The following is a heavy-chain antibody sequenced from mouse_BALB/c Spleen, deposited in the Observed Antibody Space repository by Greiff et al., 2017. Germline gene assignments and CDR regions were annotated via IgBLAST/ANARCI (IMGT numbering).Heavy chain of an antibody. J-gene: IGHJ3*01. CDR1: GFTFSSYA. D-gene: IGHD2-14*01. CDR2: ISSGGSYT. Sequence: EVQLVESGGGLVKPGGSLKLSCAASGFTFSSYAVSWVRQTPEKRLEWVATISSGGSYTYYPDSVKGRFTISRDNAKNTLYLQMSSLRSEDTAVYYCARSYYRYDEAAWFAYWGQGTLVTVSA. CDR3: ARSYYRYDEAAWFAY. V-gene: IGHV5-9-3*01.